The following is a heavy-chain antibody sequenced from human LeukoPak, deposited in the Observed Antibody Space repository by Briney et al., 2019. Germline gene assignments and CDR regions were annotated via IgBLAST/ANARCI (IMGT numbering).Heavy chain of an antibody. Sequence: PGGSLRLSCAASGFTFSSYAMSWVRQAPGKGLEWVSAIRGSGSSTYYADSVKGRFTISRDNSKNTLYLQMNSLRAEDTAVYYCANVGIISSSTGYYFDYWGQGTLVTVSS. J-gene: IGHJ4*02. CDR1: GFTFSSYA. V-gene: IGHV3-23*01. CDR2: IRGSGSST. D-gene: IGHD6-13*01. CDR3: ANVGIISSSTGYYFDY.